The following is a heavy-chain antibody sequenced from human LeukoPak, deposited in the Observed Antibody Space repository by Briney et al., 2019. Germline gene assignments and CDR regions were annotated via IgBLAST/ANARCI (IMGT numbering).Heavy chain of an antibody. CDR1: GFTFSSYW. V-gene: IGHV3-7*03. CDR2: IKQDGSEK. Sequence: PGGSLRLSCAASGFTFSSYWMSWVRQAPGKGLEWVANIKQDGSEKYYVDSVKGRFTISRDNAKNSLYLQMNSLRAEDTAVYYCARSLVYCTNGVCYSDYWGQGTLVTVSS. J-gene: IGHJ4*02. CDR3: ARSLVYCTNGVCYSDY. D-gene: IGHD2-8*01.